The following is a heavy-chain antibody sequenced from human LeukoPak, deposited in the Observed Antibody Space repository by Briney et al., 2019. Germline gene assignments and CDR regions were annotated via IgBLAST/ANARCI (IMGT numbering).Heavy chain of an antibody. CDR2: IYTSGST. CDR3: ARRSLVGAAGFDY. CDR1: GGSISSYY. V-gene: IGHV4-4*09. Sequence: PSETLSLTRTVSGGSISSYYWSWIRQPPGKGLEWIGYIYTSGSTNYNPSLKSRVTISVDTSKNQFSLKLSSVAAADTAVYYCARRSLVGAAGFDYWGQGTLVTVSS. J-gene: IGHJ4*02. D-gene: IGHD1-26*01.